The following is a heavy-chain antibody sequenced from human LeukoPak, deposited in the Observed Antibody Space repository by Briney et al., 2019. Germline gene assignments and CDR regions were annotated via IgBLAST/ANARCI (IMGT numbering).Heavy chain of an antibody. J-gene: IGHJ5*02. CDR2: VSWNSGRI. CDR1: GLSFDDYA. D-gene: IGHD1-26*01. CDR3: ARDRGGSYFHWFDP. Sequence: GGSLRLSCAASGLSFDDYAMHWVRQVPGKGLEWVSGVSWNSGRIGYADSVKGRFTISRDNAKNSLYLQMNSLTTDDTALYYCARDRGGSYFHWFDPWGQGTLVTVSS. V-gene: IGHV3-9*01.